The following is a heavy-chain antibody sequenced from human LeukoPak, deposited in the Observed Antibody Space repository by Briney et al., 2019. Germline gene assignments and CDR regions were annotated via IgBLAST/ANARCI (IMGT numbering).Heavy chain of an antibody. J-gene: IGHJ6*02. D-gene: IGHD3-16*01. V-gene: IGHV3-7*03. CDR1: GFTFSSYW. Sequence: GGSLRLSCAASGFTFSSYWMNWARQAPGKGLEWVASINHNGNVNYYVDSVKGRFTSSRDNAKNSLYLQMSNLRAEDTAVYFCARGGGLDVWGQGATVTVSS. CDR3: ARGGGLDV. CDR2: INHNGNVN.